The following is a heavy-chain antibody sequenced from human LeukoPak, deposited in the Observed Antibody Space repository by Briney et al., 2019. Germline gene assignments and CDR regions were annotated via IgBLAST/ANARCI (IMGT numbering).Heavy chain of an antibody. CDR2: IYCSGTT. V-gene: IGHV4-39*01. J-gene: IGHJ4*02. CDR1: GRTISSSSYY. D-gene: IGHD3-3*01. Sequence: PSETLSLTCTVSGRTISSSSYYWGWIRQPPGKGLEWIGSIYCSGTTYYNPALKSRVTISVDTSKSQFSLRLTSVTAADTAVYYCARHVRFLEWLSSYYFDYWGQGTLVTVSS. CDR3: ARHVRFLEWLSSYYFDY.